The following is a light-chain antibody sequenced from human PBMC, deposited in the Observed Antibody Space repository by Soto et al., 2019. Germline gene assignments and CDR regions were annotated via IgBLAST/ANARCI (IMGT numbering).Light chain of an antibody. Sequence: QLVLTQSPSASASLGASVKLTCTLSSGHSSYAIAWHQQQPEKGPRYLMKLNSDDSHSKGDGIPDRFSGSSSGAERYLTISSLQSEDEADYYCQTWGTGMGVFGGGTKLTVL. CDR2: LNSDDSH. CDR3: QTWGTGMGV. J-gene: IGLJ2*01. V-gene: IGLV4-69*01. CDR1: SGHSSYA.